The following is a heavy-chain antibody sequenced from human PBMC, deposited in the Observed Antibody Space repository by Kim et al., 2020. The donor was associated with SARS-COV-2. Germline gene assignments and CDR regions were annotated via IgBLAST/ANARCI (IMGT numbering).Heavy chain of an antibody. CDR1: GGSISSSSYY. CDR3: ARAIAAAGGLNWFDP. J-gene: IGHJ5*02. D-gene: IGHD6-13*01. Sequence: SETLSLTCTVSGGSISSSSYYWGWIRQPPGKGLEWIGSIYYSGSTYYNPSLKSRVTISVDTSKNQFSLKLSSVTAADTAVYYCARAIAAAGGLNWFDPWGQGTLVTVSS. V-gene: IGHV4-39*01. CDR2: IYYSGST.